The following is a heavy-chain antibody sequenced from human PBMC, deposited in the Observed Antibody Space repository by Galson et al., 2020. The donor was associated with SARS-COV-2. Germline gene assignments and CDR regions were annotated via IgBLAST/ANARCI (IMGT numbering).Heavy chain of an antibody. CDR1: GFTFSSYG. CDR3: ARDVSGGASDI. Sequence: QLGESLKISCAATGFTFSSYGMHWVRQAPGKGLEWVAVISYDGSNKYYADSVKGRFTISRDNSKNTLYLQMNSLRADDTAVYYCARDVSGGASDIWGQGTMVTVSS. D-gene: IGHD1-26*01. V-gene: IGHV3-30*03. J-gene: IGHJ3*02. CDR2: ISYDGSNK.